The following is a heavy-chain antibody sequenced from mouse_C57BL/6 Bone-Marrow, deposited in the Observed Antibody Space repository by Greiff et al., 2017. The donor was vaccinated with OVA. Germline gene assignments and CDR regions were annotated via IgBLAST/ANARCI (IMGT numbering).Heavy chain of an antibody. V-gene: IGHV1-82*01. D-gene: IGHD2-5*01. Sequence: VQGVESGPELVKPGASVKISCKASGYAFSSSWMNWVKQRPGKGLEWIGRIYPGDGDTNYNGKFKGKATLTADKSSSTAYMQLSSLTSEDSAVYFCARLAYYSNFYAMDYWGQGTSVTVSS. CDR1: GYAFSSSW. J-gene: IGHJ4*01. CDR2: IYPGDGDT. CDR3: ARLAYYSNFYAMDY.